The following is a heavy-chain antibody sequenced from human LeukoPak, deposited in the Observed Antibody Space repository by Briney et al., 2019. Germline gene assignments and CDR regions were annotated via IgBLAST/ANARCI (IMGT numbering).Heavy chain of an antibody. V-gene: IGHV3-53*01. CDR3: ARGGARQQLVENFFDY. D-gene: IGHD6-13*01. CDR1: GLTVSSNY. J-gene: IGHJ4*02. CDR2: IYRGGNT. Sequence: GGSLRLSCAASGLTVSSNYMRWVRQAPGKGLEWVSVIYRGGNTYYADSVKGRFTVSRDNSKNTLYLQMNSLRAEDTAVYYCARGGARQQLVENFFDYWGQGTLLTVSS.